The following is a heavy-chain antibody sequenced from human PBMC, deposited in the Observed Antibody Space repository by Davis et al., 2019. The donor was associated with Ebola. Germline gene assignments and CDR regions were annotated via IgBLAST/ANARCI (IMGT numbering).Heavy chain of an antibody. CDR2: IIPILGIA. CDR3: ARDLEATVVGPNGY. D-gene: IGHD4-23*01. V-gene: IGHV1-69*04. J-gene: IGHJ4*02. Sequence: SVKVSCKASGYTFTGYYMHWVRQAPGQGLEWMGRIIPILGIANYAQKFQGRVTITADKSTSTAYMELSSLRSEDTAVYYCARDLEATVVGPNGYWGQGTLVTVSS. CDR1: GYTFTGYY.